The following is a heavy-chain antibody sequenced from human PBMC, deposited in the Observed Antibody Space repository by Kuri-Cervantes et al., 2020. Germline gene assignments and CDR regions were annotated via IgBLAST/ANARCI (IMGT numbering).Heavy chain of an antibody. D-gene: IGHD2-2*01. V-gene: IGHV1-69*10. Sequence: SVKVSCKASGGTFSSYAISWVRQAPGQGLEWMGGIIPILGIANYAQKFQGRVTITADESTSTAYMELSSLRSEDTAVYYCAIVPAAHPQVSWFDPWGQGTLVTVSS. J-gene: IGHJ5*02. CDR3: AIVPAAHPQVSWFDP. CDR2: IIPILGIA. CDR1: GGTFSSYA.